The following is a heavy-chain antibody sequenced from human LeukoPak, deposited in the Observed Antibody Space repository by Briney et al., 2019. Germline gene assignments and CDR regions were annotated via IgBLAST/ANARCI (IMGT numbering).Heavy chain of an antibody. V-gene: IGHV3-33*01. D-gene: IGHD2-15*01. Sequence: GRSLRLSCAASGFTFSSYGMHWVRQAPGKGLEWVAIIWYDGSNKYYADSVKGRFTISRDNSKNTLYLQMNSLRAEDTAVYYCARAMGWRGGSCEGALDDWGKRTMVTV. CDR2: IWYDGSNK. CDR3: ARAMGWRGGSCEGALDD. J-gene: IGHJ4*02. CDR1: GFTFSSYG.